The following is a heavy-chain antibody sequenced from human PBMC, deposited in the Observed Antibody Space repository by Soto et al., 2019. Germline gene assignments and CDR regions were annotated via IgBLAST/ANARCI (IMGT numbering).Heavy chain of an antibody. CDR1: GFTFSSYG. D-gene: IGHD3-16*01. CDR2: IWYDGSNK. J-gene: IGHJ6*03. V-gene: IGHV3-33*01. Sequence: QVQLVESGGGVVQPGRSLRLSCAASGFTFSSYGMHWVRQAPGKGLEWVAVIWYDGSNKYYADSVKGRFTISRDNSKNTLYLQMNSLRAEDKAVYYCARDYAPWADGINYYYYYMDVWGKGTTVTVSS. CDR3: ARDYAPWADGINYYYYYMDV.